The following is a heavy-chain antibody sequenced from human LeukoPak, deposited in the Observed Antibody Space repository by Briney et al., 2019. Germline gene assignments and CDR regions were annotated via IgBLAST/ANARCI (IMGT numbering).Heavy chain of an antibody. CDR3: ARRHKRGAYSYGVDY. V-gene: IGHV5-51*01. D-gene: IGHD5-18*01. J-gene: IGHJ4*02. CDR1: GYSFTNYW. CDR2: IYPGDSDT. Sequence: GESLKTSCKGSGYSFTNYWIAWVRQMPGKGLEWVGIIYPGDSDTRYSPSFQGQVTISADKSITTAYLQWNSLKASDTAMYYCARRHKRGAYSYGVDYWGQGTLVTVSS.